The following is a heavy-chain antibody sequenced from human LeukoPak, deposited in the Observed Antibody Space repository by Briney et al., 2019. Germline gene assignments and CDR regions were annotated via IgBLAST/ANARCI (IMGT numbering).Heavy chain of an antibody. V-gene: IGHV1-2*02. CDR3: ARVRAYDSSGEPMFHP. D-gene: IGHD3-22*01. J-gene: IGHJ5*02. Sequence: ASVKLSCKASGYTLADFHIQWVRQAPGQGLEWMGTLNPHSGATHYSQKFRGRVTMTRDTSVNTAYMELNRLTSDDTTVYYCARVRAYDSSGEPMFHPWGQGSLVAVSS. CDR2: LNPHSGAT. CDR1: GYTLADFH.